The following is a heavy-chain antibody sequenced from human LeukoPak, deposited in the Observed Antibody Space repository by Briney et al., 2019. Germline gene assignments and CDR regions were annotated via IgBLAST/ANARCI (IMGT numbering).Heavy chain of an antibody. CDR1: GFTFSSYE. D-gene: IGHD3-16*01. Sequence: PGGSLRLSCAASGFTFSSYEMNRVRQAPGKGLEWVSYISSSGSTVFYADSVKGRFTISRDNAKNSLYLQMNSLRAEDTAVYYCARDLGRGGYWGQGTLVTVSS. CDR2: ISSSGSTV. J-gene: IGHJ4*02. CDR3: ARDLGRGGY. V-gene: IGHV3-48*03.